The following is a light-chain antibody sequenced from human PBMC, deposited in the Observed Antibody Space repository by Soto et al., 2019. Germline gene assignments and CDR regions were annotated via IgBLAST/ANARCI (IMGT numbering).Light chain of an antibody. V-gene: IGLV1-44*01. CDR2: SNT. Sequence: QSVLTQPPSASGTPGQTIAISCSGGSSNIGSHTVNWYQQLPATAPRLLIYSNTQRPSGVPDRFPGSKSGTSASLAISGLQSEYEGDNYCAAWDDSLNGVVSGGGTKVTVL. CDR3: AAWDDSLNGVV. J-gene: IGLJ2*01. CDR1: SSNIGSHT.